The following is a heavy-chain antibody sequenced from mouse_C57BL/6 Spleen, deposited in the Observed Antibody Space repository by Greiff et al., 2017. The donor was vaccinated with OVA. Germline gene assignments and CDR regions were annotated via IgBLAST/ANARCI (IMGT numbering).Heavy chain of an antibody. CDR1: GYTFTNYW. D-gene: IGHD2-2*01. V-gene: IGHV1-63*01. CDR3: ARSGGYDGGLDY. Sequence: QVHVKQSGAELVRPGTSVKMSCKASGYTFTNYWIGWAKQRPGHGLEWIGDIYPGGGYTNYNEKFKGKATLTADKSSSTAYMQFSSLTSEDSAIYYCARSGGYDGGLDYWGQGTTLTVSS. J-gene: IGHJ2*01. CDR2: IYPGGGYT.